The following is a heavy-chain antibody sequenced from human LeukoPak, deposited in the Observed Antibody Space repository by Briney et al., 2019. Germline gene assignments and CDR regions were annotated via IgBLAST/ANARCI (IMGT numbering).Heavy chain of an antibody. Sequence: SETLSLTCTVSGGSISSGDYYWSWIRQPPGKGLEWIGYIYYSGSTNYNPSLKSRVTISVDTSKNQFSLKLSSVTAADTAVYYCARCPQRWLAKTFDYWGQGTLVTVSS. CDR1: GGSISSGDYY. D-gene: IGHD6-19*01. V-gene: IGHV4-30-4*01. CDR2: IYYSGST. CDR3: ARCPQRWLAKTFDY. J-gene: IGHJ4*02.